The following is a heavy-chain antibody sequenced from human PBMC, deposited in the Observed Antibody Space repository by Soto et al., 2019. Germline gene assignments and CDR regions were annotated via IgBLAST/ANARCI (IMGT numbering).Heavy chain of an antibody. V-gene: IGHV6-1*01. Sequence: SQTLSLPCVGSGDTVSSNSFACNCVRQSPSRGLEWLGRTYYRSRWYSDYAVSVRSRIDINADTSKNQVSLQLNSVTPEDTAVYYCARSEEDSDYYYYGMDVWGQGTTVTVSS. D-gene: IGHD2-15*01. CDR3: ARSEEDSDYYYYGMDV. CDR2: TYYRSRWYS. J-gene: IGHJ6*02. CDR1: GDTVSSNSFA.